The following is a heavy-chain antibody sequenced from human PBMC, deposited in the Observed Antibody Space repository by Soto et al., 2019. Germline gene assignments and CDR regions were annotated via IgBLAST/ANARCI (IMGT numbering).Heavy chain of an antibody. CDR3: AHTHIGLRQPLVFDP. J-gene: IGHJ5*02. Sequence: QITLTESGPTLVKPTQTLTLTCTFSGFSLTKTEMGVAWIRQPPGEALEWLALIYWDDDKRYNPSLRNRLTLSKDTSKSQVVLEMTDVDPVDTATYFCAHTHIGLRQPLVFDPWGQGTLVTVSS. CDR2: IYWDDDK. D-gene: IGHD2-8*01. CDR1: GFSLTKTEMG. V-gene: IGHV2-5*02.